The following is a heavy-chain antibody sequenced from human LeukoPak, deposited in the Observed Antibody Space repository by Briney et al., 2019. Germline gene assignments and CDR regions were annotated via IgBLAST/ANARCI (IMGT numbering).Heavy chain of an antibody. Sequence: PGASLRLSCAASGFTFSNYAMSWVRQAPGKGLQWVSAIDGRDDTTYYADSVEGRFTISRDNSKNTLYLQMNSLRGEDTAVYYCAKVGQHYYDILTGQEADYWGQGTLVTVSS. D-gene: IGHD3-9*01. J-gene: IGHJ4*02. CDR3: AKVGQHYYDILTGQEADY. V-gene: IGHV3-23*01. CDR2: IDGRDDTT. CDR1: GFTFSNYA.